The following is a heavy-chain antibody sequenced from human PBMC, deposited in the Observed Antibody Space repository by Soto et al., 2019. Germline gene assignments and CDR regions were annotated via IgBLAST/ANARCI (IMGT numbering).Heavy chain of an antibody. CDR1: GFMFSNFA. V-gene: IGHV3-23*01. Sequence: PGGSLRLSCAGSGFMFSNFAMTWVRQAPGKGLEWVSTTRSNGEHTYYADPVKGRFTVSRDNSKNTLFLEMSSLRAEDTAIYYCAKDSKNVSVSAARVYGMDVWGQGTTVTVSS. CDR2: TRSNGEHT. J-gene: IGHJ6*02. CDR3: AKDSKNVSVSAARVYGMDV. D-gene: IGHD2-2*01.